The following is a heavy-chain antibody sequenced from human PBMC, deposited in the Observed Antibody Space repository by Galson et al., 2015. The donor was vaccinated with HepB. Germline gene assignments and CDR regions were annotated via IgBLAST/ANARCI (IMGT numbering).Heavy chain of an antibody. Sequence: SLRLSCAASGFTFSSYGMHWVRQAPGKGLEWVAVIWYDGSNKYYADSVKGRFTISRDNSKNTLYLQMNSLRAEDTAVYYCARDKNIVVVPAATGLNSYFQHWGQGTLVTVSS. V-gene: IGHV3-33*01. J-gene: IGHJ1*01. CDR1: GFTFSSYG. CDR2: IWYDGSNK. D-gene: IGHD2-2*01. CDR3: ARDKNIVVVPAATGLNSYFQH.